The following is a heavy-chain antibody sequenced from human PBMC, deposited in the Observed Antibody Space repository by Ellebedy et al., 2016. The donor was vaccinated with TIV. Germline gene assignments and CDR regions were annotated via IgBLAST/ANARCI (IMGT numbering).Heavy chain of an antibody. V-gene: IGHV3-23*01. J-gene: IGHJ6*02. D-gene: IGHD2-21*02. CDR3: AKGMGDKYSARVMDV. CDR2: ISAGGGT. CDR1: GFTFSNIA. Sequence: GESLKISCAASGFTFSNIAMTWVRQAPGKGLEWVSTISAGGGTYYADSVKGRFTISGDISKSTVYLQMNSLRAEDTAVYHCAKGMGDKYSARVMDVWGQGTTVTVSS.